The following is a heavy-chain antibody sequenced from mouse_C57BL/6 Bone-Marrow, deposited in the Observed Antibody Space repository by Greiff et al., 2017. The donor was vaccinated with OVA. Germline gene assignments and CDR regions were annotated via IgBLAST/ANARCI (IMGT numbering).Heavy chain of an antibody. V-gene: IGHV1-61*01. CDR1: GYTFTSYW. CDR3: ARQLRLRYAMDY. D-gene: IGHD3-2*02. J-gene: IGHJ4*01. Sequence: VKLQQPGAELVRPGSSVKLSCKASGYTFTSYWMDWVKQRPGQGLEWIGNIYPSDSETHYNQQFKDKATLTVDKSSSTAYMQLSSLTSEDSAVYYCARQLRLRYAMDYWGQGTSVTVSS. CDR2: IYPSDSET.